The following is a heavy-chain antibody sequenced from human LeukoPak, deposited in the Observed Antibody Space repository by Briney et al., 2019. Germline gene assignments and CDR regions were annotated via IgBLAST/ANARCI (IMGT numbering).Heavy chain of an antibody. V-gene: IGHV1-2*02. CDR2: INPNSGGT. Sequence: ASVKVSCKASGYTFTGYYMHWVRQAPGQGLEWMGWINPNSGGTNYAQKLQGRVTMTRDTSISTAYMELSRLRSDDTAVYYCARTYCSGGSCYPNWFDPWGQGTLVTVSS. D-gene: IGHD2-15*01. CDR1: GYTFTGYY. J-gene: IGHJ5*02. CDR3: ARTYCSGGSCYPNWFDP.